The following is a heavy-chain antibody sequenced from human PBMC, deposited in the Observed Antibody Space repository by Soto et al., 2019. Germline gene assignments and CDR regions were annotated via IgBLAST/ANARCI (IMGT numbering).Heavy chain of an antibody. CDR3: ARDSGDYGSGWFDP. Sequence: QVQLQESGPGLVKPSQILSLTCTVSGGSISSGGYYWSWIRQHPGKGLEWIGYIYYSGSTYYNPSLKSRVTISVDTSKNQFSLKLSSVTAADTAVYYCARDSGDYGSGWFDPWGQGTLVTVSS. D-gene: IGHD3-10*01. J-gene: IGHJ5*02. CDR1: GGSISSGGYY. CDR2: IYYSGST. V-gene: IGHV4-31*03.